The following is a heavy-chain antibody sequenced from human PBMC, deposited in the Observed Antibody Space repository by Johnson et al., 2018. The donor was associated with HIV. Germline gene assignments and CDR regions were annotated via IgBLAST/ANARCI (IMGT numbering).Heavy chain of an antibody. CDR3: AARGLWTYDAFDI. V-gene: IGHV3-33*01. CDR1: GFTFSSYG. Sequence: QMQLVESGGGVVQPGRSLRLSCAASGFTFSSYGMHWVRQAPGKGLEWVAVIWYDGSNKYYADSVKGRFTISRDNSKNTLYLQMNSLRTEDTAVYYCAARGLWTYDAFDIWGQGTMVTVSS. D-gene: IGHD4/OR15-4a*01. CDR2: IWYDGSNK. J-gene: IGHJ3*02.